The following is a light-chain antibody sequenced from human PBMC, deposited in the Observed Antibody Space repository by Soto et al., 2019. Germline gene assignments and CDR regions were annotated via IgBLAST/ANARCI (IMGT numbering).Light chain of an antibody. Sequence: QSALTQPASVSGSPGQSITISCTGTSSDVGGYNYVSWYQQHPAKAPKLMIYEVNNRPSGVSNRFSGSKSGNTASLTISWLQAEDEAEYYCSSFTSSSTYVFGAGTKVTVL. CDR2: EVN. V-gene: IGLV2-14*01. CDR1: SSDVGGYNY. CDR3: SSFTSSSTYV. J-gene: IGLJ1*01.